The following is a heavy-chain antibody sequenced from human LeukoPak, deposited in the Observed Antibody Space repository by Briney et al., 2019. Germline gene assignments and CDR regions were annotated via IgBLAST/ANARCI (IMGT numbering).Heavy chain of an antibody. CDR1: GYSLTSYW. D-gene: IGHD5-12*01. V-gene: IGHV5-51*01. CDR3: ARRGYSGYDPRPFDY. J-gene: IGHJ4*02. Sequence: GESLKISCKGSGYSLTSYWIGWVRQMPGKGLEWMGIIYPGDSDTRYSPSFQGQVTISADKSISTAYLQWGSLKASDTAMYYCARRGYSGYDPRPFDYWGQGTLVTVSP. CDR2: IYPGDSDT.